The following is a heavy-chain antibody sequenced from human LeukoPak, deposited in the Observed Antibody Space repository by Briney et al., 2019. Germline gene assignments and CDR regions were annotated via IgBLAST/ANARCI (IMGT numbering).Heavy chain of an antibody. CDR1: GGTFSSYA. Sequence: ASVKVSCTASGGTFSSYAINWLRQAPGQGLEWMGWMSPNSGDTGYAQKFQGRVSMTRDIFKSTAYMELSSLRSEDTAIYYCASNPPNTGDFYYWGLGTLVTVSS. J-gene: IGHJ4*02. D-gene: IGHD1-1*01. V-gene: IGHV1-8*02. CDR2: MSPNSGDT. CDR3: ASNPPNTGDFYY.